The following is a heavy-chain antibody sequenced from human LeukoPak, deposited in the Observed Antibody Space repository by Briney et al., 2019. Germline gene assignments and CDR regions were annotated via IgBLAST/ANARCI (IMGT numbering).Heavy chain of an antibody. V-gene: IGHV4-59*12. CDR1: GGSISSYY. CDR2: IYYSGST. J-gene: IGHJ5*02. CDR3: ARAYAGYCSSTSCYTNWFDP. D-gene: IGHD2-2*02. Sequence: SETLSLTCTVSGGSISSYYWSWIRQPPGKGLEWIGYIYYSGSTNYNPSLKSRVTISVDTSKNQFSLKLSSVTAADTAVYYCARAYAGYCSSTSCYTNWFDPWGQGTLVTVSS.